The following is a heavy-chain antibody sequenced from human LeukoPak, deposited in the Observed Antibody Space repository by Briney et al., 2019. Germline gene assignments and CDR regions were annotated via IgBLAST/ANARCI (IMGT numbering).Heavy chain of an antibody. Sequence: GESLKISCKGSGYSFTSYWIGWVRQMPGKGLEWMGIIYPGDSDTRYSPSFQGQVTISADKSISTAYLQWSSLKASDTAMYYCARERFLEWLPGAFDIWGQGTMVTVSS. CDR1: GYSFTSYW. CDR2: IYPGDSDT. J-gene: IGHJ3*02. D-gene: IGHD3-3*01. V-gene: IGHV5-51*01. CDR3: ARERFLEWLPGAFDI.